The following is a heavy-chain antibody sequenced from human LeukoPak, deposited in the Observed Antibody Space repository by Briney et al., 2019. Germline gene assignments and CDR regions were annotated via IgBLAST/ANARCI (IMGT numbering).Heavy chain of an antibody. CDR3: TRHTPDTAMVTTDYYYYYYMDV. V-gene: IGHV3-73*01. CDR2: IRSKANSYAT. J-gene: IGHJ6*03. Sequence: QPGGSLRLSCAASGFTFSSYGMHWVRQASGKGLEWVGRIRSKANSYATAYAASVKGRFTISRDDSKNTAYLQMNSLKTEDTAVYYCTRHTPDTAMVTTDYYYYYYMDVWGKGTTVTVSS. D-gene: IGHD5-18*01. CDR1: GFTFSSYG.